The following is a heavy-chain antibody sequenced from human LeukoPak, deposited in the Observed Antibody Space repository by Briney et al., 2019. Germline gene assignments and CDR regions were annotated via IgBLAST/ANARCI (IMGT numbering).Heavy chain of an antibody. Sequence: SETLSLTCNVSGDSIINYFRSWIRQPAGKGLEWIGRIHTSGCANYNPSLKGRVTMSLDPSKNLFSLQVTSVTAADTATYYCVRQESRSWDLIDFWGQGTLVTVSS. V-gene: IGHV4-4*07. CDR2: IHTSGCA. CDR3: VRQESRSWDLIDF. D-gene: IGHD1-26*01. J-gene: IGHJ4*02. CDR1: GDSIINYF.